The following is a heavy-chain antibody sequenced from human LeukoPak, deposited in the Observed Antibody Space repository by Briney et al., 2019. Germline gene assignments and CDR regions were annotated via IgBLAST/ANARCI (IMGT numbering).Heavy chain of an antibody. J-gene: IGHJ4*02. Sequence: ASVKVSCKVAGRTFSSYAISWVRQAPGQGLEWMGGIIPIFGTANYAQKFQGRVTITTDESTSTAYMELSSLRSEDTAVYYCAGDSRYYYDSSGYYYKSSFYFDYWGQGTLVTVSS. CDR1: GRTFSSYA. CDR3: AGDSRYYYDSSGYYYKSSFYFDY. CDR2: IIPIFGTA. D-gene: IGHD3-22*01. V-gene: IGHV1-69*05.